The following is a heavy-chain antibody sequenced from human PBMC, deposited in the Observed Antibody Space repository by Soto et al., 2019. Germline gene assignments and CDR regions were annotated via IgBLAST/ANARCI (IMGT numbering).Heavy chain of an antibody. CDR1: GYTFTTYG. CDR3: ARDVGVGSYGPPIQGMDV. D-gene: IGHD3-10*01. Sequence: QAQVLQSGPEVKKPGASVKVSCKTSGYTFTTYGVSWVRQAPGQGLEWMGSIDTHTDETRYPQKFQGRVTVTADTSSSTAYMEVRNLSSDDTALYCCARDVGVGSYGPPIQGMDVWGQGTTVTVSS. V-gene: IGHV1-18*01. J-gene: IGHJ6*02. CDR2: IDTHTDET.